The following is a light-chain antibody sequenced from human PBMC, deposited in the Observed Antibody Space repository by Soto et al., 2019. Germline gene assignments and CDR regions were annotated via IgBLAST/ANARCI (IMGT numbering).Light chain of an antibody. CDR2: AVT. J-gene: IGLJ3*02. V-gene: IGLV2-14*01. CDR3: SSYTSSNTQV. Sequence: QSALTQPASVSGSPGKSITISCTGTSSDVGGYNYVSWYQQYPGKAPKLMIYAVTNRPSGVSNRFSGSKSGNTASLTISGLQTEDEADYYCSSYTSSNTQVFGGGTKVTVL. CDR1: SSDVGGYNY.